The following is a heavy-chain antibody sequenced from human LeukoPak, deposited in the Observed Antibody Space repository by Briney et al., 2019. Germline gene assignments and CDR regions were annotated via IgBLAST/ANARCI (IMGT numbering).Heavy chain of an antibody. Sequence: PGGSLRFSCAASGFTFSNAWMSRVRQAPGKGLEWVGRIKSKTDGGTTDYAAPVKGRFTISRDDSKNTLYLQMNSLKTQDTAVYYCTTDPRITRVRGVISDFDYWGQGTLVTVSS. D-gene: IGHD3-10*01. CDR1: GFTFSNAW. CDR3: TTDPRITRVRGVISDFDY. J-gene: IGHJ4*02. V-gene: IGHV3-15*01. CDR2: IKSKTDGGTT.